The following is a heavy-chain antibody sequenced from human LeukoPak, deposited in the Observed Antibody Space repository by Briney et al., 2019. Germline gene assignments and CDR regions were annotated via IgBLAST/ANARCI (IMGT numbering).Heavy chain of an antibody. D-gene: IGHD6-19*01. CDR1: GFTFIDYA. V-gene: IGHV3-23*01. Sequence: GGSLRLSCTASGFTFIDYAMSWVRQAPGKGLEWVSAISGSGETPYSADSVKGRFTISRDNSKNTLYLQMNSLRVEDTAVYYCAGGIAVAGLDYWGQGTLVTVSS. CDR3: AGGIAVAGLDY. J-gene: IGHJ4*02. CDR2: ISGSGETP.